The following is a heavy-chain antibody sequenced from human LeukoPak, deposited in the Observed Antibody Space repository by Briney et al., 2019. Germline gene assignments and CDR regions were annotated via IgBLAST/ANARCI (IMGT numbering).Heavy chain of an antibody. CDR2: IIPVLSTA. CDR3: ATTGGDIYYYYMDV. Sequence: GASVKVSCKASGDTFSRYAISWVRQAPGQGLEWMGGIIPVLSTANYAQKFQDRVTITADESTSTTYTELSSLKSEDTAVYYCATTGGDIYYYYMDVWGKGTTVTISS. V-gene: IGHV1-69*13. CDR1: GDTFSRYA. D-gene: IGHD3-16*01. J-gene: IGHJ6*03.